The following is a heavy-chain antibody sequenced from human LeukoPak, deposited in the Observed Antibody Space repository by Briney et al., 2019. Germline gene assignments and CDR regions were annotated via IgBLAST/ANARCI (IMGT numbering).Heavy chain of an antibody. CDR1: GFTSTSYA. Sequence: GLSLRLSSAAPGFTSTSYAMTWVGQAPGKGLEWFASISGSGGSTSYADSVNGRFTISRDNSKITLYLQMNSLRADDTAVYYCASIMKPPPRVYDGYYFDYWGHGTLVTVSS. D-gene: IGHD3-16*01. CDR3: ASIMKPPPRVYDGYYFDY. CDR2: ISGSGGST. V-gene: IGHV3-23*01. J-gene: IGHJ4*01.